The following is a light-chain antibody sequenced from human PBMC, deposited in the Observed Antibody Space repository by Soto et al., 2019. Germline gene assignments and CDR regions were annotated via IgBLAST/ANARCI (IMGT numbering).Light chain of an antibody. CDR2: GAS. Sequence: EILMTQSPSTLSVSPGERATLSCRASHSVDSNLAWYQQQPGQAPRLLIYGASTRATGISARFSGSGSGTEFTLTISSLQSEDFGVYYCQQYNNWWTFGQGTKVDIK. V-gene: IGKV3-15*01. CDR1: HSVDSN. J-gene: IGKJ1*01. CDR3: QQYNNWWT.